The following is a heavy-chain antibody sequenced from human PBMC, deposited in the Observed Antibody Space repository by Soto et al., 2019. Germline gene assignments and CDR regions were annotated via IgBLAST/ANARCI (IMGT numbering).Heavy chain of an antibody. D-gene: IGHD3-10*01. Sequence: SETLSLTCAVYGGSFSGYYWSWIRQPPGKGLEWIGEINHSGSTNYNPSLKSRVTISVDTSKNQFSLKLSSVTAADTAVYYCARTGRHPVDYWGQGTLVTVSS. CDR3: ARTGRHPVDY. CDR2: INHSGST. CDR1: GGSFSGYY. V-gene: IGHV4-34*01. J-gene: IGHJ4*02.